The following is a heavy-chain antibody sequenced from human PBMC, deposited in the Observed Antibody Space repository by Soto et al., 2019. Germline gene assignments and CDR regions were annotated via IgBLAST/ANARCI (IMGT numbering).Heavy chain of an antibody. V-gene: IGHV4-59*01. CDR1: GGSMSRYY. D-gene: IGHD1-1*01. J-gene: IGHJ6*02. Sequence: PSETLSLTCTVSGGSMSRYYWSWIRQPPGKGLELIGYINYSVHTNHNPSLKSRVTISVDTSKNQFSLKLSSVTAADTAVYYCARGIATTEMDVWGQGTTVTVSS. CDR2: INYSVHT. CDR3: ARGIATTEMDV.